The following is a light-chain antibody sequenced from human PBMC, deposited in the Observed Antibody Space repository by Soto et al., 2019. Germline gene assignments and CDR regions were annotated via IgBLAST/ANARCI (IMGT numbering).Light chain of an antibody. J-gene: IGKJ1*01. V-gene: IGKV3-15*01. CDR2: GAS. CDR3: QKYNNWPWK. Sequence: EIVMTQSPATLSVSPGGRATLSCSASQSISGTLAWYQQKPGQAPRLLIYGASTRATSFPARFSGSGSGTDFTLTISSLQSEDFAVYYCQKYNNWPWKFGQGTKVDIK. CDR1: QSISGT.